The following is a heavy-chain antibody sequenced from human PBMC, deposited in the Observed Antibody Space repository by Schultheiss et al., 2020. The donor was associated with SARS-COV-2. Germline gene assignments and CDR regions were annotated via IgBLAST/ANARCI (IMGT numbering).Heavy chain of an antibody. V-gene: IGHV2-26*01. J-gene: IGHJ6*02. CDR2: IFSNDEK. CDR1: GFSLSNARMG. CDR3: AHSLGDPYYYYGMDV. D-gene: IGHD3-16*01. Sequence: SGPTLVKPTETLTLTCTVSGFSLSNARMGVSWIRQPPGKALEWLAHIFSNDEKSYSTSLKSRLTISKDTSKSQVVLTMTNMDPVDTATYYCAHSLGDPYYYYGMDVWGQGTTVTVSS.